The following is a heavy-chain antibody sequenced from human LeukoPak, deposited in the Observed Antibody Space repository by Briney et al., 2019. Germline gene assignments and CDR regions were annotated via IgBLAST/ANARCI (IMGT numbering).Heavy chain of an antibody. CDR3: ARVPDFWSGYFDY. J-gene: IGHJ4*02. Sequence: SETLSLTCTVSGGSISSYYWSWVRQPPGKGLEWIGYIYYSGSTNYNPSLKSRVTISVDTSKNQFSLKLSSVTAADTAVYYCARVPDFWSGYFDYWGQGTLVTVSS. V-gene: IGHV4-59*01. CDR1: GGSISSYY. D-gene: IGHD3-3*01. CDR2: IYYSGST.